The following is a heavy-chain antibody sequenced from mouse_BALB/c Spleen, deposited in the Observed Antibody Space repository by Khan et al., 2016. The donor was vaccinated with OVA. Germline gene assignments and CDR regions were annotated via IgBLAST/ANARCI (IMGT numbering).Heavy chain of an antibody. J-gene: IGHJ4*01. Sequence: EVQLQESGPDLVKPSQSLALTCTVTGYSITSGYSWHWIRQFPGNKLEWMGYIYYRGSINYNPYLKSRISITRDTSKNQAFLQLISVTTEDTATYYCARDGNYMDYWGQGTSVTVSS. CDR3: ARDGNYMDY. V-gene: IGHV3-1*02. CDR1: GYSITSGYS. CDR2: IYYRGSI. D-gene: IGHD2-1*01.